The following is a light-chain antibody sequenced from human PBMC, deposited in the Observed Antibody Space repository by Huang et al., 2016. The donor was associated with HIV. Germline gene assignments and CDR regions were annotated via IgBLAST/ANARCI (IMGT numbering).Light chain of an antibody. V-gene: IGKV3-11*01. CDR3: QQRDS. Sequence: EIVLTQSPGTLSLSPGERATLSCRASQSVGRNVGWYQQKAGQTPRHVIYDASTRATGIPARFSGSGSGTDFTLTVSSLEPEDVAVYYCQQRDSFGQGTRLDIK. J-gene: IGKJ5*01. CDR2: DAS. CDR1: QSVGRN.